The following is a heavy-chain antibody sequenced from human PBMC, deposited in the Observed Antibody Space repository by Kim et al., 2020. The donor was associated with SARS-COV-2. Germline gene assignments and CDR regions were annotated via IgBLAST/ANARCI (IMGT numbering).Heavy chain of an antibody. J-gene: IGHJ6*02. V-gene: IGHV3-7*01. Sequence: GGSLRLSCAASRFTFNSYWMSWVRQAPGKGLEWVANIKQDGSEKYYLDSVKGRFTISRDNAKTSLSLQMNSLRAEATAVYYCARDLMVRGVINYYYYYGVDVWGQGTTVTVSS. D-gene: IGHD3-10*01. CDR3: ARDLMVRGVINYYYYYGVDV. CDR1: RFTFNSYW. CDR2: IKQDGSEK.